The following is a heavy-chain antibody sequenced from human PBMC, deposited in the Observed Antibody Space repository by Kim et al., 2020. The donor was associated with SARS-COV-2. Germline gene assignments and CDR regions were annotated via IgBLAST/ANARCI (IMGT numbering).Heavy chain of an antibody. CDR3: AKDRELLWFGDFDY. CDR2: ISYDGSNK. D-gene: IGHD3-10*01. Sequence: GGSLRLSCAASGFTFSSYGMHWVRQAPGKGLELVAVISYDGSNKYYADSVKGRFTISRDNSKNTLYLQMNSLRAEDTAVYYCAKDRELLWFGDFDYWGQG. CDR1: GFTFSSYG. V-gene: IGHV3-30*18. J-gene: IGHJ4*02.